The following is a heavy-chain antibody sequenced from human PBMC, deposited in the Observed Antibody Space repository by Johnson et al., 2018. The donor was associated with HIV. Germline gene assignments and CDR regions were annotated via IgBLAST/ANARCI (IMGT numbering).Heavy chain of an antibody. J-gene: IGHJ3*02. Sequence: QVQLVESGGGLVQPGGSLRLSCAASGFTFSSYAMHWVRQAPGKGLEWVAVISYDGSNKYYADSVKGRFTISRDNSKNTLYLQMNSLRAEDTAVYYCASDHYDIGDAFDIWGQGTMVTVSS. CDR2: ISYDGSNK. D-gene: IGHD3-22*01. CDR3: ASDHYDIGDAFDI. CDR1: GFTFSSYA. V-gene: IGHV3-30*14.